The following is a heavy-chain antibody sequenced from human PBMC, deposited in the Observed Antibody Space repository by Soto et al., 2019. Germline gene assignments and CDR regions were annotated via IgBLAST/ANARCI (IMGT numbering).Heavy chain of an antibody. CDR1: GVTFSSYS. CDR2: NIPIFVSA. CDR3: ARGVCYCTGGSYSDNWFDP. J-gene: IGHJ5*02. D-gene: IGHD2-15*01. V-gene: IGHV1-69*13. Sequence: SEKVSCKASGVTFSSYSIILVRQAPGQGLEGVGGNIPIFVSAIHPQKFQVRVTITADESTSTAYMELSSLRSEDTAVYYCARGVCYCTGGSYSDNWFDPWGQGTLVTVSS.